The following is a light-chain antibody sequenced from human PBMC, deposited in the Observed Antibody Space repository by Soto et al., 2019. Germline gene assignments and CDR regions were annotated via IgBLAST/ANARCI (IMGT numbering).Light chain of an antibody. CDR1: QSVISSY. Sequence: EAALTHAPATLTLTPGETSTLPCKASQSVISSYLAWYPQKPGQAPRLLIHCASSRATRIPDRFSGSGYGTDFTITISRLDPQRFPGYYCIEHGSSQARTFGGWTKV. J-gene: IGKJ4*01. CDR2: CAS. CDR3: IEHGSSQART. V-gene: IGKV3-20*01.